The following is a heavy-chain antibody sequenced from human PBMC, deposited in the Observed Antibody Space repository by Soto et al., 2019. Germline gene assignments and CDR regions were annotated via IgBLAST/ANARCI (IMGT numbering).Heavy chain of an antibody. Sequence: QVQLVQSGAEVKKPGASVKVSCKASGYTFTSHAIIWVRQATGQGREWVGWMNPNGVNTGDAQNFQGRITMTRYTSISTAYMYLSSLRSEDTAVYFCARNYNGLSSWGKGTVVTVSS. CDR3: ARNYNGLSS. V-gene: IGHV1-8*01. CDR1: GYTFTSHA. D-gene: IGHD1-7*01. J-gene: IGHJ5*02. CDR2: MNPNGVNT.